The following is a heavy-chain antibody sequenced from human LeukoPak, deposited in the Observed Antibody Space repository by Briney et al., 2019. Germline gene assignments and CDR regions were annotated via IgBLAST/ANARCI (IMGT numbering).Heavy chain of an antibody. CDR1: GYSMNRVQY. J-gene: IGHJ4*02. V-gene: IGHV4-38-2*02. D-gene: IGHD4-17*01. CDR3: ARILPTNYGDYGFDD. Sequence: SETLSLPRSLWGYSMNRVQYGGWLRQPPEQGLEGIGSVYHSGNTYHNPSLKRRVNITVDTHKTHFSLTLSRVRPTNAAVLYCARILPTNYGDYGFDDWGQGIPVSV. CDR2: VYHSGNT.